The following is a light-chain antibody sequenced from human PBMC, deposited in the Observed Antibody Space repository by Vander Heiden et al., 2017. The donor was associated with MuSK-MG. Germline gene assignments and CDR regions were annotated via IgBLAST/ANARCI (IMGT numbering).Light chain of an antibody. CDR3: FTSAGRCVV. CDR1: SSDVGGYNY. J-gene: IGLJ2*01. Sequence: TSSCTGTSSDVGGYNYVSWYQQHPGKAPKLMIYDVSKRPSGVPDRFSRSKAGIPAPLTTGVQTCAHAVDSSNFTSAGRCVVFGGGTKLTVL. CDR2: DVS. V-gene: IGLV2-11*01.